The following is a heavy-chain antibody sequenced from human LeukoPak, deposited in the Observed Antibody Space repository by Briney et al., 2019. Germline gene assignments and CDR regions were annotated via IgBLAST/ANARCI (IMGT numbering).Heavy chain of an antibody. CDR3: ASATEYCSSTSCYPIPFDY. V-gene: IGHV5-51*01. CDR2: IYPGDSDT. Sequence: GESLKISCKGSGYSFTSYWIGWVRQMPGKGLEWMGIIYPGDSDTRYSPSFQGQVTISADKSISTAYLQWSSLKASDTAMYYCASATEYCSSTSCYPIPFDYWGQGTLVTVSS. J-gene: IGHJ4*02. CDR1: GYSFTSYW. D-gene: IGHD2-2*01.